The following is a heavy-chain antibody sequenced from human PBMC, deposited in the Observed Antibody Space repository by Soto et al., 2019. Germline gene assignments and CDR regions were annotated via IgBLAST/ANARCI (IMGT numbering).Heavy chain of an antibody. D-gene: IGHD6-6*01. Sequence: QVQLQESGPGLVKPSQTLSLTCTVSGGSISSGGYYWTWIRQHPGKTMEWIGYNYYSGITSYNPSLKSRVTISLDTSKNQFSLKLSSVTAADTAVYYCARGSSIAGLYYGMDVWGQGTTVTVSS. CDR2: NYYSGIT. J-gene: IGHJ6*02. CDR1: GGSISSGGYY. CDR3: ARGSSIAGLYYGMDV. V-gene: IGHV4-31*03.